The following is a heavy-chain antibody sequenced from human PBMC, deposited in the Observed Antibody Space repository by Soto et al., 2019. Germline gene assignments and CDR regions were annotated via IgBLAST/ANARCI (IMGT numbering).Heavy chain of an antibody. CDR2: IWFDGSKK. Sequence: QMQLVESGGGVVQPGRSLRLSCAASGFTFRSYGIHWVRQAPGKGLGWVALIWFDGSKKYYVDSVKGRFAVSRDNSKNTLYLQMNSLRVEDTAVYYCARDRLVPYGSGMDVWGQGTTVTVSS. CDR3: ARDRLVPYGSGMDV. J-gene: IGHJ6*02. CDR1: GFTFRSYG. D-gene: IGHD2-2*01. V-gene: IGHV3-33*01.